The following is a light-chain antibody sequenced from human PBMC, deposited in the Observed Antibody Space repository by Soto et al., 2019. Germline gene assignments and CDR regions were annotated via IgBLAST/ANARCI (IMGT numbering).Light chain of an antibody. J-gene: IGKJ1*01. CDR2: SAS. CDR1: QGISNY. V-gene: IGKV1-9*01. CDR3: QQYDVYST. Sequence: DIQLTQSPSFLSASVRDRVTITCRASQGISNYLAWYQQKPGTAPKLLIYSASTLQSGVPSRFSGSGSGTEFTLTISRLQPDDSATYYCQQYDVYSTFGQGTKVDIK.